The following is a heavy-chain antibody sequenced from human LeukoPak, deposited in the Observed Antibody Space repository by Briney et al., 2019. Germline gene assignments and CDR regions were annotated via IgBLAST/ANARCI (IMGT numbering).Heavy chain of an antibody. D-gene: IGHD2-21*01. CDR3: ARVSHIYLDY. CDR2: INAGNGNT. CDR1: GYTFTSYA. J-gene: IGHJ4*02. V-gene: IGHV1-3*01. Sequence: GASVKVSCKASGYTFTSYAMHWVRQAPGQRLEWMGWINAGNGNTKYSQKFQGRVTMTTDTSTSTAYMELRSLRSDDTAVYYCARVSHIYLDYWGQGTLVTVSS.